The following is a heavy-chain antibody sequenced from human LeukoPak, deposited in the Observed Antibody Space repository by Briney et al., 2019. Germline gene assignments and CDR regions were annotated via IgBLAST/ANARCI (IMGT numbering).Heavy chain of an antibody. V-gene: IGHV3-33*01. Sequence: GRSLRLSCAASGFTFSSYGMHRVRQAPGKGLQWVALIWYDGSNKYYADSVKGRFTISRDNSKKTLYLQMNSLRAEDTAVYYCARERGDILMPNWFDPWGQGTLVTVSS. CDR2: IWYDGSNK. CDR1: GFTFSSYG. CDR3: ARERGDILMPNWFDP. J-gene: IGHJ5*02. D-gene: IGHD3-10*01.